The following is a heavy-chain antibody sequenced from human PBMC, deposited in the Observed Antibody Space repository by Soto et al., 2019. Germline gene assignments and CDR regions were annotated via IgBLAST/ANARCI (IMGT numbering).Heavy chain of an antibody. CDR3: ARPVNYYYYYMDV. V-gene: IGHV4-39*01. CDR1: GGSISSSTSY. Sequence: QLQLQESGPGLVKPSETLSLTCTVSGGSISSSTSYWGWIRQPPGKGLEWIGSINYSGSTYYRPSLKSRVTLSADTSKNQFSLKLSSVTAADTAVYYCARPVNYYYYYMDVWGKGTMVTVSS. CDR2: INYSGST. J-gene: IGHJ6*03.